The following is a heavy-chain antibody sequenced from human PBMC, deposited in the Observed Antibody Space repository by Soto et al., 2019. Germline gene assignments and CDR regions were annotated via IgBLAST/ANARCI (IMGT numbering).Heavy chain of an antibody. V-gene: IGHV3-21*01. D-gene: IGHD3-9*01. CDR1: GFMFTRST. CDR2: ITSASDYI. J-gene: IGHJ3*02. Sequence: VGSLRLSCVASGFMFTRSTMNWVRQAPGKGLEWVSSITSASDYIFYADSVKGRFTISRDNAKNSLYLQMNSLRAEDTAVYYCARVGTGSSTPLDIWGQGTMVNVS. CDR3: ARVGTGSSTPLDI.